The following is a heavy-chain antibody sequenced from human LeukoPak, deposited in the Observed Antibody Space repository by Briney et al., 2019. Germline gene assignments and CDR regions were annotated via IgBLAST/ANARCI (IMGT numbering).Heavy chain of an antibody. CDR1: GYTSTGYY. CDR2: IIPILGIA. J-gene: IGHJ4*02. D-gene: IGHD2-15*01. Sequence: ASVKVSCKASGYTSTGYYMHWVRQAPGQGLEWMGRIIPILGIANYAQKFQGRVTITADKSTSTAYMELSSLRSEDTAVYYCASRYCSGGSCYSGNDYWGQGTLVTVSS. CDR3: ASRYCSGGSCYSGNDY. V-gene: IGHV1-69*02.